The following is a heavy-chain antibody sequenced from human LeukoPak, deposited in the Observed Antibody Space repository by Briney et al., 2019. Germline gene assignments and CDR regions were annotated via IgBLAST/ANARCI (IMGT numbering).Heavy chain of an antibody. CDR3: ARDVSVDYYYGMDV. V-gene: IGHV3-33*01. CDR2: IWYDGSNK. CDR1: GFTFSSYG. D-gene: IGHD2/OR15-2a*01. Sequence: GRSLRLSCAASGFTFSSYGMHWVRQAPGKGLEWVAVIWYDGSNKYYADSVKGRFTISRDNSKNTLYLQMNSLRAEDTAVYYCARDVSVDYYYGMDVWGQGTTVTVSS. J-gene: IGHJ6*02.